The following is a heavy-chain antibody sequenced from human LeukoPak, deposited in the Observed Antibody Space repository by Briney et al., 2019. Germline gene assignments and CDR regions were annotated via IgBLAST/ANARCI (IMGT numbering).Heavy chain of an antibody. CDR1: GYTFTSYD. CDR3: ARDRDSSSWYDWFDP. V-gene: IGHV1-8*03. J-gene: IGHJ5*02. CDR2: MNPNSGNT. D-gene: IGHD6-13*01. Sequence: EASVKVSCKASGYTFTSYDINWVRQATGQGLEWMGWMNPNSGNTGYAQKFQGRVTITRNTSISTAYMELSSLRSEDTAVYYCARDRDSSSWYDWFDPWGQGTLVTVSS.